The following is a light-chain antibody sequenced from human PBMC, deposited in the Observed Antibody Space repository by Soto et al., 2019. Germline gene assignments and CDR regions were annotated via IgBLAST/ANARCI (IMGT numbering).Light chain of an antibody. J-gene: IGKJ2*01. CDR1: QSVSSI. CDR2: GAS. CDR3: QQYNNWPPYT. Sequence: EIVMTQSPATLSVSPGERATLSCRASQSVSSILAWYQQKPGQAPRLLIYGASTRATGIPTRFSGSGSGTEFTLTISSLQSEDFAVYYCQQYNNWPPYTFGQGTKVDIK. V-gene: IGKV3-15*01.